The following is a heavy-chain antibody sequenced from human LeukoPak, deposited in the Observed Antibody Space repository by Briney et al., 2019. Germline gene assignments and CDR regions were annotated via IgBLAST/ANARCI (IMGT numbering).Heavy chain of an antibody. CDR3: AREGTYCGGDCYPLGY. V-gene: IGHV3-53*01. J-gene: IGHJ4*02. CDR2: IFGGGST. Sequence: GGSLRLSCAASGFTVSSNYMSWVRQAPGKGLEWVSVIFGGGSTYYADSVKGRFTISRDDSKNTLYLQMNSLRAEDTAVYYCAREGTYCGGDCYPLGYWGQGTLVTVSS. CDR1: GFTVSSNY. D-gene: IGHD2-21*02.